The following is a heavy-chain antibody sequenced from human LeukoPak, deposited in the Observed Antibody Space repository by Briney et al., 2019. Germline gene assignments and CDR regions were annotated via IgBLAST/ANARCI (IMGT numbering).Heavy chain of an antibody. V-gene: IGHV1-18*01. CDR3: ARGAAVVVPAATKKYFDY. J-gene: IGHJ4*02. Sequence: ASVKVSCKASDYTFTNFGVYWVRQAPGQGLEWMGWISGYNGNTNYAQKVQGRVTMTTDTSKRTIYMELGSLRADDTAVYYCARGAAVVVPAATKKYFDYWGQGTLVTVSS. CDR1: DYTFTNFG. D-gene: IGHD2-2*01. CDR2: ISGYNGNT.